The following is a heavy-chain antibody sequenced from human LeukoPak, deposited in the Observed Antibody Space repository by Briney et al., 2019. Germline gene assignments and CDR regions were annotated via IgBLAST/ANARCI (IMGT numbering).Heavy chain of an antibody. D-gene: IGHD3-22*01. Sequence: GGSLRLSCAASGFTFSTNWMSWVRQAPGKGLEWLANINEDGSATYYVDSVKGRFTISRDNGKNSLYLQMNSLRAGDTAVYYCARDAKYYFDSSGYHWGQGTRSPSPQ. J-gene: IGHJ4*02. V-gene: IGHV3-7*01. CDR3: ARDAKYYFDSSGYH. CDR1: GFTFSTNW. CDR2: INEDGSAT.